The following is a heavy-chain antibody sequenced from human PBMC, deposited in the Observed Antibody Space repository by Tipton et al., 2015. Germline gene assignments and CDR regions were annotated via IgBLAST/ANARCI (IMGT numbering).Heavy chain of an antibody. CDR1: GGSVTSGSYY. CDR2: IYYSGST. CDR3: ARAVAGTFDY. J-gene: IGHJ4*02. V-gene: IGHV4-61*01. Sequence: GLVKPSETLSLICSVSGGSVTSGSYYWTWIRQPPGKGLEWIGYIYYSGSTNYNPSLKSRVTISADTSKNQFSLKMTSVTAADTAVYYCARAVAGTFDYWGQGTLVTVSS. D-gene: IGHD6-19*01.